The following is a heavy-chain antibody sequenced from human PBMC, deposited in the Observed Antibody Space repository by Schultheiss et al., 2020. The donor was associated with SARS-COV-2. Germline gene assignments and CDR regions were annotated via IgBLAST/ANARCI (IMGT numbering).Heavy chain of an antibody. CDR2: IWYDGSKQ. CDR3: AKDLGYGDYVGNNYYGMDV. Sequence: GGSLRLSCAASGFTFSSYAMSWVRQAPGKGLEWLAVIWYDGSKQYYADSVKGRFTISRDNSKNTVYLEMNNLTAEDTAVYYCAKDLGYGDYVGNNYYGMDVWGQGTTVTVSS. D-gene: IGHD4-17*01. CDR1: GFTFSSYA. J-gene: IGHJ6*02. V-gene: IGHV3-33*06.